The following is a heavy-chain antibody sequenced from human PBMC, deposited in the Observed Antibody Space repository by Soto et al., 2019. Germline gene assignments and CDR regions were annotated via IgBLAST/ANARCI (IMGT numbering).Heavy chain of an antibody. D-gene: IGHD4-17*01. CDR1: GFSLSTSGVG. CDR2: IYWSDEK. CDR3: AHRRGADYQGCLHY. J-gene: IGHJ4*02. V-gene: IGHV2-5*01. Sequence: QITLKESGPTLVKPTQTLTLTCTFSGFSLSTSGVGVGWIRQPPGKALEWLAPIYWSDEKPYRPSLSSRLTTAEDTPKNQVVLTTTDMDPVDTATYYGAHRRGADYQGCLHYWGQGTLVTVSS.